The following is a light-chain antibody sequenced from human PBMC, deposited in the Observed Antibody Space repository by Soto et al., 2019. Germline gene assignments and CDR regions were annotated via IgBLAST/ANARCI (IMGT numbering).Light chain of an antibody. Sequence: QSVLTQPPSASGTPGQRVTISCSGSNSNIGSYAVNWYQQLPGTAPKLLIYSYNQRPSGVPDRFSGSKSGTSASLAISGLQSEDEADYYCAAWDDGLNGYVVFGGGTQLTVL. CDR2: SYN. V-gene: IGLV1-44*01. CDR1: NSNIGSYA. J-gene: IGLJ2*01. CDR3: AAWDDGLNGYVV.